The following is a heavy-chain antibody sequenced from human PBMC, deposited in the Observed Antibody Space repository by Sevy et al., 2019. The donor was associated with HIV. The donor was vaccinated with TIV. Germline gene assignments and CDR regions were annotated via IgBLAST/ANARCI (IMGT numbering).Heavy chain of an antibody. V-gene: IGHV1-24*01. D-gene: IGHD2-21*01. CDR2: LDPEHGET. CDR3: TTMEYYHNVIGYSSGDY. J-gene: IGHJ4*02. Sequence: ASVKVSYKVSGYTLTELSMHWLRQAPGKGLEWMGGLDPEHGETIYAQNFQGRLTMTEDTSTNTAYMELRSLRSEDTAIYYCTTMEYYHNVIGYSSGDYWVQGTLVTVSS. CDR1: GYTLTELS.